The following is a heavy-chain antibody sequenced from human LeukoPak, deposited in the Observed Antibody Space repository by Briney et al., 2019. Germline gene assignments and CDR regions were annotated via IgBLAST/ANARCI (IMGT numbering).Heavy chain of an antibody. V-gene: IGHV4-39*07. CDR3: ARVVRRTGANDTAAGFDP. Sequence: SETLSLTCTVSGGSISSSSYYWGWIRQPPGKGLEWIGCIYYSGSTYYNPSLKSRVTISVDTSKNQFSLKLSSVTAADTAVYYCARVVRRTGANDTAAGFDPGGQGTLVTVSS. CDR2: IYYSGST. CDR1: GGSISSSSYY. D-gene: IGHD4/OR15-4a*01. J-gene: IGHJ5*02.